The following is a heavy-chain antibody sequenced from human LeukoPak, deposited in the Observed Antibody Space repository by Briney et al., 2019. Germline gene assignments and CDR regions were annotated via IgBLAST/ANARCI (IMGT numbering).Heavy chain of an antibody. J-gene: IGHJ6*03. Sequence: GGSLRLSCAASGFTFSGSAMRWVRQASGKGLEWVGRIRSKANSYATAYAASVKGRFTISRDDSKNTAYLQMNSLKTEDTAVYYCTRGYCSGGSCYGFRSWYYYMDVWGKGTTVTVSS. CDR3: TRGYCSGGSCYGFRSWYYYMDV. CDR2: IRSKANSYAT. CDR1: GFTFSGSA. V-gene: IGHV3-73*01. D-gene: IGHD2-15*01.